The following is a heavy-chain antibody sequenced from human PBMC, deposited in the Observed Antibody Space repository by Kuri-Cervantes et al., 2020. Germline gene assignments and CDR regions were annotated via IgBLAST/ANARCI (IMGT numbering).Heavy chain of an antibody. D-gene: IGHD6-19*01. CDR1: GFTFTTST. CDR2: IVVGSGNT. CDR3: ATGKAVAGTHYYYYMDV. J-gene: IGHJ6*03. V-gene: IGHV1-58*02. Sequence: TSGKVSFKTSGFTFTTSTMQWVRQARGQRLEWIGWIVVGSGNTNYAQKFQGRVTMTRDTSTSTVYMELSSLRSEDTAVYYCATGKAVAGTHYYYYMDVWGKGTTVTVSS.